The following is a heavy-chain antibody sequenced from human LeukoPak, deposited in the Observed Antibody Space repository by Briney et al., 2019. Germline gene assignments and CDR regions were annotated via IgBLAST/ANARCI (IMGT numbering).Heavy chain of an antibody. Sequence: PSETLSLTCTVSGGSISSSSYYWGWIRQPPGKGLEWIGSIYYSGSTNYNPSLKSRVTISVDTSKNQFSLKLSSVTAADTAVYYCARGLIGGEDGYFDYWGQGTLVTVSS. D-gene: IGHD2-15*01. V-gene: IGHV4-39*07. CDR1: GGSISSSSYY. J-gene: IGHJ4*02. CDR3: ARGLIGGEDGYFDY. CDR2: IYYSGST.